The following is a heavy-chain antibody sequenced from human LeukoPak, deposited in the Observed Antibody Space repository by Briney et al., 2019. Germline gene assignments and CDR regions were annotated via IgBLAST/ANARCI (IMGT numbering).Heavy chain of an antibody. CDR2: IYHSGST. Sequence: TLPPTCAVSGGSISSGGYSWSWIRQPPGKGLEWIGYIYHSGSTYYNPSLKSRVTISVDRSKNQFSLKLSSVTAADTAVYYCARGPYGSGSYIFDYWGQGTLVTVSS. D-gene: IGHD3-10*01. V-gene: IGHV4-30-2*01. CDR1: GGSISSGGYS. J-gene: IGHJ4*02. CDR3: ARGPYGSGSYIFDY.